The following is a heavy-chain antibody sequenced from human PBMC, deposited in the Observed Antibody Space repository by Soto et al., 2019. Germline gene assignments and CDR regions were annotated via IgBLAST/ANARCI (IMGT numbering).Heavy chain of an antibody. V-gene: IGHV4-4*02. D-gene: IGHD6-13*01. CDR3: SRAALGGSSWPFDY. Sequence: QVQLQESGPGLVKPSGTLSLTCAVSGGSISSRNWWGWVRQPPGKGLEWIGEIYHSGSTNYNPSLKSRVTISVDKSKNPFSLKLSSVTAADTAVYYCSRAALGGSSWPFDYWGQGTLVTVSS. CDR1: GGSISSRNW. CDR2: IYHSGST. J-gene: IGHJ4*02.